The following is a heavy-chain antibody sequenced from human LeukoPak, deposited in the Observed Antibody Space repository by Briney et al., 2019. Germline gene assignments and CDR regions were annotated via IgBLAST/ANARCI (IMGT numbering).Heavy chain of an antibody. Sequence: GGSLRLSCAASGFAFSNHWMTWVRQAPGKGPEYVSTISGSGNGGSIYYADSVKGRFTISRDDSKSIVYLQMNGLRSEDTAVYYCVKDFGRVRGTPDSWGQGTLVTVSS. CDR1: GFAFSNHW. CDR3: VKDFGRVRGTPDS. CDR2: ISGSGNGGSI. J-gene: IGHJ4*02. D-gene: IGHD2/OR15-2a*01. V-gene: IGHV3-64D*06.